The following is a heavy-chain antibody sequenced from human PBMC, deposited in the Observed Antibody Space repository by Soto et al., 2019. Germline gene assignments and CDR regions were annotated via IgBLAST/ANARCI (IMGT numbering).Heavy chain of an antibody. V-gene: IGHV3-30*04. CDR2: ISFAGNNK. CDR3: ARDRKKALVVVAATGGFDY. Sequence: PGGSLRLSCAVSGFTLSSYSMHWVRQDPDMGLEWVAFISFAGNNKYYADSVKGRFTISRDNSNNMVYLEMNSLRLDDTAVYYCARDRKKALVVVAATGGFDYGGQGTPVTFSS. J-gene: IGHJ4*02. D-gene: IGHD2-15*01. CDR1: GFTLSSYS.